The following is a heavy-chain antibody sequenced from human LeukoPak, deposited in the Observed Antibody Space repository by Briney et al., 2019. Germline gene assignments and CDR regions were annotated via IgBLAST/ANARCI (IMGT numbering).Heavy chain of an antibody. D-gene: IGHD3/OR15-3a*01. Sequence: GGSLRLSCAASGLTFSSYAMSWVRQAPGKGLEWVSGISGNGGGTYYADSVKGRFTISRDSSKNTLYLQMNSLRTEDTALYYCVKGLVKGYYYGMDVWGQGTTVTVSS. J-gene: IGHJ6*02. V-gene: IGHV3-23*01. CDR3: VKGLVKGYYYGMDV. CDR1: GLTFSSYA. CDR2: ISGNGGGT.